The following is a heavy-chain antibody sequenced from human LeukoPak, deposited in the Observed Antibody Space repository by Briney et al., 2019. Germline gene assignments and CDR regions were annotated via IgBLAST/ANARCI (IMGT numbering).Heavy chain of an antibody. CDR2: IKQDGSEK. CDR1: EFSFSSYW. J-gene: IGHJ5*02. CDR3: VRDVLYYYGAERLFWFDP. D-gene: IGHD3-10*01. Sequence: PGGSLRLSREDSEFSFSSYWMSWVRQAPGKGLEWVAKIKQDGSEKYYVDSVKGRFTISRDNAKNSMYLLMNSLRVEDTAVYYCVRDVLYYYGAERLFWFDPWGQGTLVTVSS. V-gene: IGHV3-7*01.